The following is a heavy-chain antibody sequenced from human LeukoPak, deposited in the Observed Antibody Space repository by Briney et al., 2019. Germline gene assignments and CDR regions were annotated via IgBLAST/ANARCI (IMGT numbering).Heavy chain of an antibody. CDR3: ARVRLRIVDGSYYYYYGMDV. Sequence: SVKVSCKASGGTFRSYAISWVRQAPGQGLEWMGGIIPIFGTANYAQKFQGRVTITADESTSTAYMELSSLRSEDTAVYYCARVRLRIVDGSYYYYYGMDVWGQGTTVTVSS. V-gene: IGHV1-69*13. D-gene: IGHD1-26*01. CDR1: GGTFRSYA. CDR2: IIPIFGTA. J-gene: IGHJ6*02.